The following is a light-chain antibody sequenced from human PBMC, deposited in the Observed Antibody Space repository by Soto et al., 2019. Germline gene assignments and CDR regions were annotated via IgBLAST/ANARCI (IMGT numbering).Light chain of an antibody. J-gene: IGKJ4*01. Sequence: EIVLTQSPGTLSLSPGERATGSRAASQSVSSYLAWYQQKPGQAPRLLIYDASNRATGIPARFSGSGSGTDFTLTISSLEPEDFAVYYCQQRSNWPFLTFGGGTKVDIK. CDR3: QQRSNWPFLT. V-gene: IGKV3-11*01. CDR1: QSVSSY. CDR2: DAS.